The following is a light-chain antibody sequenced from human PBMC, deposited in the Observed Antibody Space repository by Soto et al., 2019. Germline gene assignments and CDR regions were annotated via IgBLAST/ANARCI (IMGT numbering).Light chain of an antibody. V-gene: IGKV1-27*01. J-gene: IGKJ1*01. CDR2: VAA. CDR1: QGISNY. Sequence: DIQMTQSPSSLSASVGDRVTITCRASQGISNYLAWYQQQPGKVPKLLIYVAATLQSGVTSRFSGSGSGTDFTLTISRLQPEDDATYYCQKYNSAPWTFGQGTKVEIK. CDR3: QKYNSAPWT.